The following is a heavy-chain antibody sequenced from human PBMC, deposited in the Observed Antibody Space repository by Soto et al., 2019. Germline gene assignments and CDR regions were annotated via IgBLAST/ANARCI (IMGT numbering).Heavy chain of an antibody. V-gene: IGHV1-18*04. CDR1: CYTFTSYG. D-gene: IGHD6-13*01. CDR3: AAGTSYYYYGMDV. J-gene: IGHJ6*02. CDR2: ISAYNGNT. Sequence: SVKVSCKASCYTFTSYGISWVRQAPGQGLEWMGWISAYNGNTNYAQKLQGRVTMTTDTSTSTAYMELRSLRSDDTAVYYCAAGTSYYYYGMDVWGQGTTVTVSS.